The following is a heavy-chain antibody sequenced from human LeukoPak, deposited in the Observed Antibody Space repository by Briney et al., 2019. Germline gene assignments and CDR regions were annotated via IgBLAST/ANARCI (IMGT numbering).Heavy chain of an antibody. V-gene: IGHV4-34*01. CDR1: GGSFSGYY. J-gene: IGHJ3*02. Sequence: PSETLSLTCAVYGGSFSGYYWSWIRQPPGKGLEWIGEINHSGSTNYNPSLKSRATISVDTTKNHFSLNLSSMTAADTAVYYCARVGTVSAFDIWGQGTMVTVSS. D-gene: IGHD1-1*01. CDR3: ARVGTVSAFDI. CDR2: INHSGST.